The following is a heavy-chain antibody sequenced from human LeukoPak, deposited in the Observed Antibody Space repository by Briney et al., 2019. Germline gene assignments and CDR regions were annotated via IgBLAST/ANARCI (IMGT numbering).Heavy chain of an antibody. CDR3: ARDSILEGSVWYGFDY. CDR1: GFTFSSYS. CDR2: ISSSSSTI. J-gene: IGHJ4*02. Sequence: PGGSLRLSCAASGFTFSSYSMNWVRQAPGKGLEWVSYISSSSSTIYYADSVKGRFTISRDNAKNSLYLQMNSLRAEDTAVYYCARDSILEGSVWYGFDYWGQGTLVTVSS. V-gene: IGHV3-48*01. D-gene: IGHD6-19*01.